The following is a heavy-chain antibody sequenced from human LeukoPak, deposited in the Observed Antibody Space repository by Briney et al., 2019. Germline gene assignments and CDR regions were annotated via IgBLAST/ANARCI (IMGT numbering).Heavy chain of an antibody. Sequence: GGSLRLSWAASGFTFSSYWMSWVRQAPGKGLEWVANIKQDGSEKYYVDSVKGRFTISRDNAKNSLYLQMNSLRAEDTAVYYCASQAYYYGSGSYDYWGQGTLVTVSS. V-gene: IGHV3-7*01. J-gene: IGHJ4*02. CDR2: IKQDGSEK. CDR1: GFTFSSYW. CDR3: ASQAYYYGSGSYDY. D-gene: IGHD3-10*01.